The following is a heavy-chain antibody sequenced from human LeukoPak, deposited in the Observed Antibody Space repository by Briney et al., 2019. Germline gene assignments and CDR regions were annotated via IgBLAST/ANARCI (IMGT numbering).Heavy chain of an antibody. Sequence: SETLSLTCAVYGGSFSGYYWSWIRQPPGKGLEWIGEINHSGSTNYNPSLKSRVTFSVDTSKRQFSLRLKSVTAADTAVYYCARCAYCTSINCYGFDYWGQGILVTVSS. CDR3: ARCAYCTSINCYGFDY. J-gene: IGHJ4*02. CDR2: INHSGST. CDR1: GGSFSGYY. D-gene: IGHD2-2*01. V-gene: IGHV4-34*01.